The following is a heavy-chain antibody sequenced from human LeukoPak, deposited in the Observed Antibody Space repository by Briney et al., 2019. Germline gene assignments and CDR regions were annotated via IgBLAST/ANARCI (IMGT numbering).Heavy chain of an antibody. CDR3: ARGLCTSTGCYQGPFDF. CDR1: GFIFSSAW. CDR2: IKNKTNGGTT. Sequence: GGSLRLSCEASGFIFSSAWMTWVRQAPGEGLEWVGHIKNKTNGGTTDYAAPVKGRFSISRDDSKKTLYLQMNRLRTGDTAVYYCARGLCTSTGCYQGPFDFWGQGVLVTVSS. V-gene: IGHV3-15*01. D-gene: IGHD2-2*01. J-gene: IGHJ4*02.